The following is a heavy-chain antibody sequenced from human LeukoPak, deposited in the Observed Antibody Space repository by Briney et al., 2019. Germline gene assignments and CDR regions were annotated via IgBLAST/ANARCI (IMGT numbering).Heavy chain of an antibody. CDR3: ARGGPYYYDSSGYYIGY. D-gene: IGHD3-22*01. Sequence: ASVKVSCKASGYTFTGYYMHWVRQAPGQGLEWMGWINPNSGGTNYAQKFQGRVTMTRDTSISTAYMELSRLRSDDTAVYYCARGGPYYYDSSGYYIGYWGQGTLVTVSS. CDR1: GYTFTGYY. J-gene: IGHJ4*02. V-gene: IGHV1-2*02. CDR2: INPNSGGT.